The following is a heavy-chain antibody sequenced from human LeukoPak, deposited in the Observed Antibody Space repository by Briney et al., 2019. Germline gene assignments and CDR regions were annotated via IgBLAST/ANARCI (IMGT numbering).Heavy chain of an antibody. D-gene: IGHD3-22*01. V-gene: IGHV3-53*01. CDR1: GVTFSNNQ. CDR2: IDRGGST. CDR3: ARDEGSGYSRY. J-gene: IGHJ4*02. Sequence: GGSLRLSCAVSGVTFSNNQMSWVRQAPGKGLEWVSLIDRGGSTYYADSVKGRLSISRDNSKNTLYLQMNSLRVEDTAVYYCARDEGSGYSRYWGQGTLVTVSS.